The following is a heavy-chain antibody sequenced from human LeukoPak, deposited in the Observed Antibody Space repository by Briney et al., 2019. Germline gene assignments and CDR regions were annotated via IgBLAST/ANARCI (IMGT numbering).Heavy chain of an antibody. CDR2: ISSNGGST. CDR3: ARSVVVTANLDY. Sequence: EGSLRLSCAASGFTFSSYAMHWVRQAPGKGLEYVSAISSNGGSTYYANSVKGRFTISRDNSKNTLYLQMGSLRAEDMAVYYCARSVVVTANLDYWGQGTLVTVSS. J-gene: IGHJ4*02. CDR1: GFTFSSYA. D-gene: IGHD2-21*02. V-gene: IGHV3-64*01.